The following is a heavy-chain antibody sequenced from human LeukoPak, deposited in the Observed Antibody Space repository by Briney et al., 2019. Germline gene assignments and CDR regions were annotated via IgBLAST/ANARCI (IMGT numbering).Heavy chain of an antibody. CDR1: GFIFSDYY. CDR3: ARDKRPGTPGFGDY. V-gene: IGHV3-11*05. J-gene: IGHJ4*02. Sequence: PGGSLRLSCAASGFIFSDYYMSWIRQTPEKGLEWLSYISSSSGYKNYADSLKGRFTISRDNAKNSVYLQMNSLSADDTAVYFCARDKRPGTPGFGDYWGQGTLVTVSS. CDR2: ISSSSGYK. D-gene: IGHD2-15*01.